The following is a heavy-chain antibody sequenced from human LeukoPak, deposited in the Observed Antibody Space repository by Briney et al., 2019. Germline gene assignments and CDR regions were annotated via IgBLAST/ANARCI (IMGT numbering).Heavy chain of an antibody. Sequence: GGSLRLSCAASGFTFSGYAMSWVRQAPGKGLEWVSGISGSGGRTYYADSVKGRFTISRDNPKNTLYLQMNSLRAEDTAVYYCAKDVFGDYGGLDYWGQGTLVTVSS. J-gene: IGHJ4*02. CDR3: AKDVFGDYGGLDY. D-gene: IGHD4-23*01. CDR1: GFTFSGYA. V-gene: IGHV3-23*01. CDR2: ISGSGGRT.